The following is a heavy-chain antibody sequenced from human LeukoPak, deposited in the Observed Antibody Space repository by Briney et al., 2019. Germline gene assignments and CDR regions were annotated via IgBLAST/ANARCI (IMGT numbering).Heavy chain of an antibody. CDR1: GYSFTSYG. Sequence: GASVKVSCKASGYSFTSYGITWVREAPGQGPEWMGWISGSTGNTHYAQNVQGRVTMTTDTSTTTAYMELRSLSSDDTAVYYCARDFLSYDGSENHFEDTFDIWGQGTMVTVSS. D-gene: IGHD3-22*01. CDR2: ISGSTGNT. J-gene: IGHJ3*02. V-gene: IGHV1-18*04. CDR3: ARDFLSYDGSENHFEDTFDI.